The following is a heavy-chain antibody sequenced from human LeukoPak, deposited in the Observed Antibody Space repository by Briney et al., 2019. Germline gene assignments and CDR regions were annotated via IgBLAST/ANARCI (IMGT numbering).Heavy chain of an antibody. J-gene: IGHJ4*02. Sequence: GESLKISCKGSGYSFTSYWIGWVRPMPGKGLEWRGIIYPGDSDTRYSPSFQGQVTISADKSISTAYLQWSSLKASDPAMYYCVGGDYYDSSGYYFSYWGQGTLVTVSS. CDR1: GYSFTSYW. CDR2: IYPGDSDT. D-gene: IGHD3-22*01. CDR3: VGGDYYDSSGYYFSY. V-gene: IGHV5-51*01.